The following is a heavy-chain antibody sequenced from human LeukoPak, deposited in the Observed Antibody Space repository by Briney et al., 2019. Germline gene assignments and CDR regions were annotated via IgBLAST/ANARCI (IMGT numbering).Heavy chain of an antibody. CDR2: IYHSGST. Sequence: SETLSLTCAVSGGSISSSNWWSWVRQPPGKGLEWIGEIYHSGSTNYNPSLKSRVTISVDKSKNQFSLKLSSVTAADTAVYYCARGMGDSSSWYPFDYWGQGTLVTVSP. V-gene: IGHV4-4*02. CDR1: GGSISSSNW. J-gene: IGHJ4*02. CDR3: ARGMGDSSSWYPFDY. D-gene: IGHD6-13*01.